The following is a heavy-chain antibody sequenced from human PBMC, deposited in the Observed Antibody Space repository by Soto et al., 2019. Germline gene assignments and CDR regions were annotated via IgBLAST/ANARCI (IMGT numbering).Heavy chain of an antibody. V-gene: IGHV1-18*04. J-gene: IGHJ3*02. CDR2: ISAYNGNT. Sequence: ASVKVSCKASGYTFTSYGISWVRQAPGQGLEWMGWISAYNGNTKYAQKLQGRVTMTTDTSTSTAYMELRSLRSDDTAVYYCARVGANNWRSSHHDAFDICGQGPMVTVSS. CDR1: GYTFTSYG. D-gene: IGHD6-13*01. CDR3: ARVGANNWRSSHHDAFDI.